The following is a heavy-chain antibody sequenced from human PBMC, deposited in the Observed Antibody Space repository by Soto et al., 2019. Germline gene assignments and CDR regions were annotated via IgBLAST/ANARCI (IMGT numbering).Heavy chain of an antibody. J-gene: IGHJ6*02. CDR3: ARDRSGTWSGRGYHYYGMDV. V-gene: IGHV1-3*01. CDR1: GYTFTVYY. D-gene: IGHD1-1*01. Sequence: ASVKGSCKASGYTFTVYYMHWVRQAPGQRLEWMGWINAGNGNTKYSQKFQGRVTITRDTSASTVYMGLSSLRSEDTAVYYCARDRSGTWSGRGYHYYGMDVWGQGTTVTVSS. CDR2: INAGNGNT.